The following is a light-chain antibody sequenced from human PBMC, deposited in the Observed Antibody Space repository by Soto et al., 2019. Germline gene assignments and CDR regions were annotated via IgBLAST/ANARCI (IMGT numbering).Light chain of an antibody. Sequence: QSAPTQPPSASGSPGQSVTFSCTGTSSDVGGYNYVSWYQQHPGKAPKLMIYEVSNRPSGVSNRFSGSKSGNTASLTISGLQAEDEADYYCSSYTRNSTLVFGGGTKLTVL. J-gene: IGLJ2*01. V-gene: IGLV2-14*01. CDR3: SSYTRNSTLV. CDR1: SSDVGGYNY. CDR2: EVS.